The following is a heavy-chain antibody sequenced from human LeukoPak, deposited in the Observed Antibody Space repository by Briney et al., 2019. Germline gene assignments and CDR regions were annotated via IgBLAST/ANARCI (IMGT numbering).Heavy chain of an antibody. CDR1: GGSISSGGYY. J-gene: IGHJ5*02. V-gene: IGHV4-39*07. Sequence: SETLSLTCTVSGGSISSGGYYWSWIRQPPGKGLEWIGEINHSGSTNYNPSLKSRVTISVDTSKNQFSLKLSSVTAADTAVYYCATRLTGTTWEDNWFDPWGQGTLVTVSS. CDR3: ATRLTGTTWEDNWFDP. CDR2: INHSGST. D-gene: IGHD1-20*01.